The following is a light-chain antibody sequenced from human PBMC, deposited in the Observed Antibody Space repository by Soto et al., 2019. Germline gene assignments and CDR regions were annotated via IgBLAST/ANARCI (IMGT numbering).Light chain of an antibody. CDR2: DAS. CDR1: QSVSSY. CDR3: QHRSNWLGT. Sequence: EIVLTQSPATLSLSPGERATLSCRASQSVSSYLAWYQQKSGQTPRLLIYDASNRATGLPARFSGSGSGTDFTLTISSLEPEDFAVYYCQHRSNWLGTFGPGSKVDIK. V-gene: IGKV3-11*01. J-gene: IGKJ3*01.